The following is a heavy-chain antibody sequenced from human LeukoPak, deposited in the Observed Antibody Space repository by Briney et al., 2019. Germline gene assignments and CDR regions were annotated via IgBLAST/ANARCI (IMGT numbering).Heavy chain of an antibody. CDR3: ARIAVANWFDP. CDR1: GYTISSGYY. D-gene: IGHD6-19*01. CDR2: IYHSGST. V-gene: IGHV4-38-2*02. Sequence: SETLSLTCTVSGYTISSGYYWGWIRQPPGKGVEWIGSIYHSGSTYYNPSLKSRVTISVDTSKNPFSLKLSSVTAADTAVYYCARIAVANWFDPWGQGTLVTVSS. J-gene: IGHJ5*02.